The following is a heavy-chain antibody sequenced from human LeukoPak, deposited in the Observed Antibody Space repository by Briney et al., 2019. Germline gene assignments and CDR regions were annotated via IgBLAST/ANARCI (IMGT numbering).Heavy chain of an antibody. Sequence: PGGSLRLSCAASGFTFSSYGMHWVRQAPGKGLEWVAVISYDGSNEYYADSVKGRFTISRDNSKNTLYLQMNSLRAEDTAVYYCAKGPYCSSTSCYPSPFDYWGQGTLVTVSS. CDR3: AKGPYCSSTSCYPSPFDY. D-gene: IGHD2-2*01. J-gene: IGHJ4*02. CDR2: ISYDGSNE. V-gene: IGHV3-30*18. CDR1: GFTFSSYG.